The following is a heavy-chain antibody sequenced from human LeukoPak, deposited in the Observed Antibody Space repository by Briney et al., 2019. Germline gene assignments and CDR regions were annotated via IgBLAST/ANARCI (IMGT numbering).Heavy chain of an antibody. CDR3: VRETSYRFDP. J-gene: IGHJ5*02. Sequence: PGGSLRLSCAASGFTFSSYAMNWVRQAPGKGLVWVSSIKSDGSRTTYADSVKGRFTISRDNAKNSLYLQMNSLGDEDTAVYYCVRETSYRFDPWGQGTLVIVSS. CDR2: IKSDGSRT. CDR1: GFTFSSYA. V-gene: IGHV3-74*01.